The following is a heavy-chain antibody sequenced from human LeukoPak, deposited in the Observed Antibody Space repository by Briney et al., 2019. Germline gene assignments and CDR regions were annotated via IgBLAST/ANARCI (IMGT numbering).Heavy chain of an antibody. V-gene: IGHV3-49*04. D-gene: IGHD6-19*01. J-gene: IGHJ6*02. CDR3: TRLVGSSGGEDV. CDR1: GSTFGDYA. Sequence: PGRSLRPSCTASGSTFGDYAMSWVRQAPGKGLEWVGFIRSKAYGGTTEYAASVRGRFTISRDDSKSIAYLQMNSLKTEDTAVYYCTRLVGSSGGEDVWGQGTTVTVSS. CDR2: IRSKAYGGTT.